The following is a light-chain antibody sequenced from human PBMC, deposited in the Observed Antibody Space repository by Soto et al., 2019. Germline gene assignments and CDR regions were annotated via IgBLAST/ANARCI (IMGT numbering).Light chain of an antibody. Sequence: QSVLTQPPSASGTPGQRVTISCSGSSSNIGSEYVVWYQHLPGTAPKLLIYRNNQRPSGVPDRFAGSKSGTSASLAISGLRSEDEADYYCASYTRTTTLVFGGGTQLTVL. CDR1: SSNIGSEY. J-gene: IGLJ7*01. V-gene: IGLV1-47*01. CDR3: ASYTRTTTLV. CDR2: RNN.